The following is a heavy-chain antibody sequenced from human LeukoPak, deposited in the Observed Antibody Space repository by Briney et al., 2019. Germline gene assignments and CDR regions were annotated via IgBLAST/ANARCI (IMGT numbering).Heavy chain of an antibody. CDR2: IFNSGNT. V-gene: IGHV4-31*03. J-gene: IGHJ5*02. D-gene: IGHD6-19*01. CDR1: GASISGDDFF. Sequence: SETLSLTCTVSGASISGDDFFWTWIRHDPGKGLEWMGYIFNSGNTYYNPTLKGRLTMSVDTSKNQFSLKLSSVTAADTAVYYCAKGHRYSSGWYWSHWFDPWGQGTLVAVSS. CDR3: AKGHRYSSGWYWSHWFDP.